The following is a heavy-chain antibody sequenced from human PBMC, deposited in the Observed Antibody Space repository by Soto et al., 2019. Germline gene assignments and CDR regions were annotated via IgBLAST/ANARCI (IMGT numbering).Heavy chain of an antibody. D-gene: IGHD2-2*01. CDR2: ISAYNGNT. V-gene: IGHV1-18*01. CDR3: ASMFCSSTSCYDYYYYGMEV. Sequence: ASVKVSCKASGYTFTSYGISWVRQAPGQGLEWMGWISAYNGNTNYAQKLQGRVTMTTDTSTSTAYMELRSLRSDDTAVYYCASMFCSSTSCYDYYYYGMEVWGQGTTVTVSS. J-gene: IGHJ6*02. CDR1: GYTFTSYG.